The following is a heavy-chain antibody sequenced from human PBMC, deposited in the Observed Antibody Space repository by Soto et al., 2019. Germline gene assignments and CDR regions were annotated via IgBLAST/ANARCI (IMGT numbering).Heavy chain of an antibody. D-gene: IGHD1-26*01. J-gene: IGHJ4*02. Sequence: PGGSLRLSCEASGFTFSSYAMSWVRQAPGKGLEWVSVISGSGGSTYYADSVKGRFTISRDNSKNTLYLQMNSLRAEDTAVYYCAKRAWGYFYFDYWGQGTLVTVSS. CDR1: GFTFSSYA. CDR2: ISGSGGST. CDR3: AKRAWGYFYFDY. V-gene: IGHV3-23*01.